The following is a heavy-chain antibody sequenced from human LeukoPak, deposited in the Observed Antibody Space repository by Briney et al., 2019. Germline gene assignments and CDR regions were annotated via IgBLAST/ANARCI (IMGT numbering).Heavy chain of an antibody. CDR1: GGSISSYY. V-gene: IGHV4-59*01. J-gene: IGHJ3*02. D-gene: IGHD3-22*01. CDR3: ARDRDYDRIDAFDI. Sequence: SETLSLTCTVSGGSISSYYWSWIRQPPGKGLELIGYIYYSGSTNYNPSLKSRVTISVDTSKNQFSLKLSSVTAADTAVYYCARDRDYDRIDAFDIWGQGTMVTVSS. CDR2: IYYSGST.